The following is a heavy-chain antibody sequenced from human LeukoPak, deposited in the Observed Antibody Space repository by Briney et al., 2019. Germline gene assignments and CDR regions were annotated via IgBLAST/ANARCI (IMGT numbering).Heavy chain of an antibody. CDR1: GYSFTSYW. J-gene: IGHJ4*02. CDR3: ARYYYDSSAKSWYFDY. V-gene: IGHV5-51*01. D-gene: IGHD3-22*01. CDR2: IYPGDSDT. Sequence: GESLKISCKGSGYSFTSYWIGWVRQMPGKGLECMGIIYPGDSDTRYSPSFQGQVTISADKSISTAYLQWSSLKASDTATYYCARYYYDSSAKSWYFDYWGQGTLVTVSS.